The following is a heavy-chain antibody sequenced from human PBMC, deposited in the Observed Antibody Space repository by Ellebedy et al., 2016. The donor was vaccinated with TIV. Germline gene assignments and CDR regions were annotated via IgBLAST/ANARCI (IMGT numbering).Heavy chain of an antibody. CDR2: VNAGGTAT. CDR3: AKRLSSGWEFDY. V-gene: IGHV3-23*01. J-gene: IGHJ4*02. CDR1: GFTFNNYA. Sequence: PGGSLRLSCAASGFTFNNYAMAWVRQAPGKGLEWVSTVNAGGTATYYADSVKGRFTISRDNSKNTRNLQMTGLRVEDPALYYCAKRLSSGWEFDYWGQGTLVTVSS. D-gene: IGHD6-19*01.